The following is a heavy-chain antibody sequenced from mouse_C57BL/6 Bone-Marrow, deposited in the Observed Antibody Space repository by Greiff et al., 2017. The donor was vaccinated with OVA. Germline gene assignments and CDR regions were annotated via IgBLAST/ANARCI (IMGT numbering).Heavy chain of an antibody. J-gene: IGHJ3*01. CDR1: GFTFSSYA. V-gene: IGHV5-4*03. Sequence: EVMLVESGGGLVKPGGSLKLSCAASGFTFSSYAISWVRQTPEKRLEWVATISDGGSYTYYPDNVKGRFTISRDNAKNNLYLQMSHLKSEDTAMYYCARGTFFAYWGQGTLVTVSA. CDR2: ISDGGSYT. CDR3: ARGTFFAY.